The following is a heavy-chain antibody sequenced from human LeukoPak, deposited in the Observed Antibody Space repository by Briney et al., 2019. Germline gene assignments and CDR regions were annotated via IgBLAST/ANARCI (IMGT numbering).Heavy chain of an antibody. CDR3: ARVRGGYSYGGDAFDI. V-gene: IGHV4-59*01. CDR1: GGSISSYY. J-gene: IGHJ3*02. D-gene: IGHD5-18*01. CDR2: IYYSGST. Sequence: SETLSLTCTVSGGSISSYYWSWIRQPPGKGLEWIGYIYYSGSTNYNPSLKSRVTISVDTSKNQFSLKLSSVTAADTAVYYCARVRGGYSYGGDAFDIWGQGTMVTVSS.